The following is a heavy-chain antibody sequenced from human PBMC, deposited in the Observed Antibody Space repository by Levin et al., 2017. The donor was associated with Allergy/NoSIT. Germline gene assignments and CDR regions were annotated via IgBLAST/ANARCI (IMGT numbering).Heavy chain of an antibody. V-gene: IGHV4-39*01. CDR3: ARQCYDILTGYYNVDY. Sequence: ASETLSLTCTVSGGSISSSISYWGWIRQAPGKGLEWIGSIYNSGSTYYNPSLKSRVTTSVDTSKNQFSLKLSSVTAADTAVYYCARQCYDILTGYYNVDYWGQGTLVTVSS. D-gene: IGHD3-9*01. J-gene: IGHJ4*02. CDR2: IYNSGST. CDR1: GGSISSSISY.